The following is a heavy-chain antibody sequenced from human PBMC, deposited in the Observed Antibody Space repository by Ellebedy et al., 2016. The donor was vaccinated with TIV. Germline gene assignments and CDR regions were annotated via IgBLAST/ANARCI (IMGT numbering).Heavy chain of an antibody. CDR1: GYIFTDHR. Sequence: AASVKVSCKASGYIFTDHRVDWVRQAPGQGLEWMGIINPSGGTTSYAQKFQGRVTMTRDTSTSTVDMELSSLRSEDTAMYYCARGPTLTDFYQIIDYWGQGTLVTVSS. J-gene: IGHJ4*02. CDR3: ARGPTLTDFYQIIDY. CDR2: INPSGGTT. V-gene: IGHV1-46*01. D-gene: IGHD3-9*01.